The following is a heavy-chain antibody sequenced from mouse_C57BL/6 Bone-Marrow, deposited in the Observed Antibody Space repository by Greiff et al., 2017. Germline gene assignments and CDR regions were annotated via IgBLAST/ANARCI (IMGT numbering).Heavy chain of an antibody. CDR1: GYTFTDYN. V-gene: IGHV1-18*01. CDR3: AIYYDLAY. D-gene: IGHD2-4*01. J-gene: IGHJ3*01. CDR2: INPNNGGT. Sequence: EVKLQESGPELVKPGASVTIPCKASGYTFTDYNMDWVKQSHGKSLEWIGDINPNNGGTIYNQKFKGKATLTVDKSSSTAYMELRSLTSEDTAVYYCAIYYDLAYWGQGTLVTVSA.